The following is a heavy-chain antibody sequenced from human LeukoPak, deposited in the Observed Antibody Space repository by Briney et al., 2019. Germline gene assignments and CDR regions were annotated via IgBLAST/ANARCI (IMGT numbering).Heavy chain of an antibody. D-gene: IGHD3-10*01. CDR2: TFSNGRT. Sequence: PGGSLRLSCAASGFTVSSNYMSWVRQAPGKGLEWGSLTFSNGRTYYADSVKGRFTISRDISKNTLYLQMNSLRAEDTAVYYCARVLSGRGSLYDYYYYMDVWGKGTTVTISS. J-gene: IGHJ6*03. CDR1: GFTVSSNY. V-gene: IGHV3-53*01. CDR3: ARVLSGRGSLYDYYYYMDV.